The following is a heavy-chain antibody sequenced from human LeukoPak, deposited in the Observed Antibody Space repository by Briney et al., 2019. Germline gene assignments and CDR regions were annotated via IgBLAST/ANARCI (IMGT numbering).Heavy chain of an antibody. V-gene: IGHV3-21*01. CDR2: ITFSSTYI. J-gene: IGHJ4*02. CDR3: ARDKYFGITMVRGDFDY. Sequence: GGSLRLPCAASGFTFRSYTMSWVRQAPGKGLEWVSSITFSSTYIYYADSVNGRITISRDNAKNSLYLQMNSLRAEDTAVYYCARDKYFGITMVRGDFDYWGQGTLVTVSS. CDR1: GFTFRSYT. D-gene: IGHD3-10*01.